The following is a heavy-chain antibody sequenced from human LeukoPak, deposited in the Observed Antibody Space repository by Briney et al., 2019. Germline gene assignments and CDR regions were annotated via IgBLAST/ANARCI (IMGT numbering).Heavy chain of an antibody. Sequence: PGGSLRLSCAASGFTFSSYGVSWVRQAPGKGLEWVSGISGSGHRTYYADSVKGRFTISRDNSKNTLYLQMNSLRAEDTAVYYCARRAGDYSHPYDYWGQGILVTVSS. CDR2: ISGSGHRT. CDR3: ARRAGDYSHPYDY. CDR1: GFTFSSYG. J-gene: IGHJ4*02. D-gene: IGHD3-22*01. V-gene: IGHV3-23*01.